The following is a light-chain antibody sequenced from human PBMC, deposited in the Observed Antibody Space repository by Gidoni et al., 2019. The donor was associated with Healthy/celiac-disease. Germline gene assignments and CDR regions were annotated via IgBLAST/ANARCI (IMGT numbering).Light chain of an antibody. J-gene: IGKJ5*01. CDR1: QSISSY. CDR3: QQSYSTPPIT. CDR2: AAS. Sequence: DTKMTQSPSSLSASVGDRVTITCRASQSISSYLNRYQQKPGKAPKLLIYAASSLQSGVPSRFSGSGSGTDFTLTISSLRPEDVATYYCQQSYSTPPITFXQXTRLEIK. V-gene: IGKV1-39*01.